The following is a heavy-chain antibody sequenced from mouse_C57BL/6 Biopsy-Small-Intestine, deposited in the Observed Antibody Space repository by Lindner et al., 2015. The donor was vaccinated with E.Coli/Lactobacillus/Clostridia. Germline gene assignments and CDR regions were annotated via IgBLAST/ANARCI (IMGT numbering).Heavy chain of an antibody. CDR3: AELTDPWFAY. CDR2: IYPGSGNT. J-gene: IGHJ3*01. CDR1: GYSFTSYY. V-gene: IGHV1-66*01. D-gene: IGHD4-1*01. Sequence: VQLQESGPELVKPGASVKISCKASGYSFTSYYIHWVKQRPGQGLEWIGWIYPGSGNTKYNEKFKGKATLTADTSSSTAYMQLSSLTSEDSAVYYCAELTDPWFAYWGQGTLVTVSA.